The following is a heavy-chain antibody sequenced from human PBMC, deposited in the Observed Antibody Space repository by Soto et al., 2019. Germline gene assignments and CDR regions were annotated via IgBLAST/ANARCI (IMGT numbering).Heavy chain of an antibody. V-gene: IGHV3-23*01. D-gene: IGHD4-17*01. CDR2: ISGSGSNT. CDR1: GFTFTSYA. CDR3: AKPGLTTVPGNWYFDL. Sequence: EVQLLESGGGLVQPGGSLTLSCTASGFTFTSYAMNWVRQAPGKGLEWVSAISGSGSNTFYADSVKGRFTISRDNSKNTVYLQMSSLRAEDTAVYYCAKPGLTTVPGNWYFDLWGRGSLVTVSS. J-gene: IGHJ2*01.